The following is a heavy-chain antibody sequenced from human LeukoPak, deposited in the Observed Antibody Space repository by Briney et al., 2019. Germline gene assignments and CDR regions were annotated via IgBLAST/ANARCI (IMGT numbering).Heavy chain of an antibody. J-gene: IGHJ3*02. CDR1: GFTLRNSW. V-gene: IGHV3-7*03. CDR2: IKQDGSEK. D-gene: IGHD3-22*01. Sequence: GGSLRLSCVVSGFTLRNSWMSWVGKAPGKGLEWVAKIKQDGSEKYYVDSVKGRFTISRDNAKNSLYLQMSSLRAEDTAVYYCARATSAYYYPDAFDIWGQGTMVTVSS. CDR3: ARATSAYYYPDAFDI.